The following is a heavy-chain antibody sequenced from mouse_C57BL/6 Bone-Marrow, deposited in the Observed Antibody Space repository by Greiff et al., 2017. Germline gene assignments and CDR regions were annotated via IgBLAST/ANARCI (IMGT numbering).Heavy chain of an antibody. D-gene: IGHD1-1*01. CDR1: GYTFTSYW. CDR2: IDPSDSYT. J-gene: IGHJ2*01. V-gene: IGHV1-59*01. CDR3: ARGYCGSSSDY. Sequence: QVQLQQPGAELVRPGTSVKLSCKASGYTFTSYWMHWVKQRPGQGLEWIGVIDPSDSYTNYNQKFKGKATLTVDTSSSTAYMQLSSLTSEDSAVYYCARGYCGSSSDYWGQGTTLTVSS.